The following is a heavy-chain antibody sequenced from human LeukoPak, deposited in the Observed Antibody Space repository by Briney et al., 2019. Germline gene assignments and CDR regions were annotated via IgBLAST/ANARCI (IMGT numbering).Heavy chain of an antibody. CDR2: ISSSGSTI. V-gene: IGHV3-48*03. Sequence: RPGGSLRLSCAASGFTFSSYEMNWVRQAPGKGLEWVAYISSSGSTIYYADSVKGRFTISRDNAKNSLYLQMNSLRAEDTAVYYCAALGITMIGGVWGKGTTVTISS. D-gene: IGHD3-10*02. J-gene: IGHJ6*04. CDR1: GFTFSSYE. CDR3: AALGITMIGGV.